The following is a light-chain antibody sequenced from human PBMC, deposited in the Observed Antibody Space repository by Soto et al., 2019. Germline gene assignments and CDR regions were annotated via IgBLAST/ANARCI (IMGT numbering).Light chain of an antibody. CDR3: QQYNSYSWT. V-gene: IGKV1-5*01. Sequence: DIQMTQSPSTLSASVGDRVTITCRASQSISIWLAWYQQKPGKAPKLLIYDASSLESGVPSRFSGSGSGTEFTFTISRLQPDDFAGYYCQQYNSYSWTFGQGTKVEIK. J-gene: IGKJ1*01. CDR1: QSISIW. CDR2: DAS.